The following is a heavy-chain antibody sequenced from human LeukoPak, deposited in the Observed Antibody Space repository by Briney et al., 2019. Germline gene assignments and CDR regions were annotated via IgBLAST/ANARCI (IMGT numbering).Heavy chain of an antibody. V-gene: IGHV4-34*01. CDR1: GGSFSGYY. J-gene: IGHJ5*02. CDR2: INHSGST. CDR3: ARGKKMTMVRGVRRNWFDP. D-gene: IGHD3-10*01. Sequence: SETLSLTCAVYGGSFSGYYWSWIRQPPGKGLEWIGEINHSGSTNYNPSLKSRVTISVDMSKNQFSLKLSSVTAADTAVYYCARGKKMTMVRGVRRNWFDPWGQGTLVTVSS.